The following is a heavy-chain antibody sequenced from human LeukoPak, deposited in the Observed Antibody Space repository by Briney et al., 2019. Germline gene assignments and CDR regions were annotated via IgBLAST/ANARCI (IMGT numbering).Heavy chain of an antibody. Sequence: ASVKVSCKASGYTFTVYYMHWVRQAPGQGLEWRGWINPNSGGTNYAQKYQGRVTMTRDTSISTAYMELSRLRSDDTAVYYCASPTYYYGSGSYDAFDIWGQGTMVTVSS. CDR1: GYTFTVYY. CDR2: INPNSGGT. CDR3: ASPTYYYGSGSYDAFDI. J-gene: IGHJ3*02. D-gene: IGHD3-10*01. V-gene: IGHV1-2*02.